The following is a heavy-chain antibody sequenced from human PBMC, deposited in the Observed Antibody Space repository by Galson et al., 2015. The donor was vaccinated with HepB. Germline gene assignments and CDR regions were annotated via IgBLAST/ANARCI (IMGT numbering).Heavy chain of an antibody. D-gene: IGHD3-16*01. J-gene: IGHJ4*02. CDR3: AKNEPGLPRLGVDY. CDR1: GFTFSSYG. CDR2: ISYDGSNK. Sequence: SLRLSCAASGFTFSSYGMHWVRQAPGKGLEWVAVISYDGSNKYYADSVKGRFTISRDNSNNPLYLQMNSLRAEDTAVYYCAKNEPGLPRLGVDYWGQGTLVTVSS. V-gene: IGHV3-30*18.